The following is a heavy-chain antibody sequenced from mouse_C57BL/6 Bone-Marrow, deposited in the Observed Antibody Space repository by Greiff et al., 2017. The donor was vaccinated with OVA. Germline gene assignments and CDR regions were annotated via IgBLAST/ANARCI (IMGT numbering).Heavy chain of an antibody. D-gene: IGHD2-3*01. CDR1: GYTFTDYY. Sequence: VQLQQSGPELVKPGASVKISCKASGYTFTDYYMNWVKQSHGKSLEWIGDINPNNGGTSYNQKFKGKATLTVDKSSSTAYMELRSLTSEDSAVYYCARLPIYDGYYGFAYWGQGTLVTVSA. J-gene: IGHJ3*01. CDR3: ARLPIYDGYYGFAY. V-gene: IGHV1-26*01. CDR2: INPNNGGT.